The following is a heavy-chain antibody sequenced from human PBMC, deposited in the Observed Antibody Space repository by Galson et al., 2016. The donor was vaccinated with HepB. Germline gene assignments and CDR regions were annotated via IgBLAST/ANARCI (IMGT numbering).Heavy chain of an antibody. Sequence: LSLTCTVSGGSISSTTNWWSWVRQSPGQGLEWIGEIYHSGDTNYNPSLKSRVTISVDTSRNQFSLSLSSVTSADTAVYYCARDCTGGTCKFAGYDAFDIWGQGPTVTGSS. CDR1: GGSISSTTNW. J-gene: IGHJ3*02. CDR3: ARDCTGGTCKFAGYDAFDI. D-gene: IGHD2-8*02. V-gene: IGHV4-4*02. CDR2: IYHSGDT.